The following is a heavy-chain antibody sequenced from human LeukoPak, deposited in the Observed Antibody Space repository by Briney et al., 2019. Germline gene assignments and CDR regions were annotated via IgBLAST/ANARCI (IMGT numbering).Heavy chain of an antibody. CDR1: GYTFTGYY. CDR3: ARVRDGYNSDGLIDY. D-gene: IGHD5-24*01. V-gene: IGHV1-2*06. Sequence: ASVKVSCKASGYTFTGYYMRWVRQAPGQGLEWMGRINPNSGGTNYAQKFQGRVTMTRDTSISTAYMELSRLRSDDTAVYYCARVRDGYNSDGLIDYWGQGTLVTVSS. CDR2: INPNSGGT. J-gene: IGHJ4*02.